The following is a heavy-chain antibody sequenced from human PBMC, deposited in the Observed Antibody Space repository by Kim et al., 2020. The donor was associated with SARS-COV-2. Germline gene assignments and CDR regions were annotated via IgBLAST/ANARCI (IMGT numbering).Heavy chain of an antibody. D-gene: IGHD3-10*01. V-gene: IGHV4-61*07. CDR3: ARLVGDSPYFDY. J-gene: IGHJ4*02. Sequence: NTNPSLKSRGTISVDTSKNQFSLKLSSVTAADTAVYYCARLVGDSPYFDYWGQGTLVTVSS.